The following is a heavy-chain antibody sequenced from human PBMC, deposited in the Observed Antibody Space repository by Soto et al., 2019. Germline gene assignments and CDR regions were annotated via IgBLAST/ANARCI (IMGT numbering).Heavy chain of an antibody. D-gene: IGHD6-19*01. Sequence: GRSQRLASGSSGFTFSSHGRHWVRQVPGKGLVWVSRINRDGSETTYADSVQGRYTISRDNAKNTLFLQMNSLRAEETAVYYCARDQSYSGWSRYGMDVWGQGTMVTVSS. CDR2: INRDGSET. J-gene: IGHJ6*02. CDR3: ARDQSYSGWSRYGMDV. V-gene: IGHV3-74*01. CDR1: GFTFSSHG.